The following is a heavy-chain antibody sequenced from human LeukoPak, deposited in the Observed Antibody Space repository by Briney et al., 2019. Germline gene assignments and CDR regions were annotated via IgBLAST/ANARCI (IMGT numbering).Heavy chain of an antibody. V-gene: IGHV4-61*02. Sequence: KSSETLSLTCTVSGGSISSGSYYWSWIRQPAGKGLEWIGRIYTSGSTNYNPSLKSRVTVSVDTSKNQFSLKLNSVTAADTAVYYCARRLAVVLSPAFEIWGQGTMVTVSS. CDR3: ARRLAVVLSPAFEI. CDR1: GGSISSGSYY. CDR2: IYTSGST. J-gene: IGHJ3*02. D-gene: IGHD4-23*01.